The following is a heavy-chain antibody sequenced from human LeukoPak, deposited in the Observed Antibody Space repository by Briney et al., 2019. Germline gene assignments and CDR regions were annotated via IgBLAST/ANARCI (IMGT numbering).Heavy chain of an antibody. D-gene: IGHD3-16*01. J-gene: IGHJ4*02. CDR1: GFTFSSDA. CDR3: AKCLFQVGYFDY. Sequence: PGGSLRLSCAASGFTFSSDAMSWVRQAPGKGLEWVSAISGSGGSTYYADSVKGRFTISRDNSKNTLYLQMNSLRAEDTAVYYCAKCLFQVGYFDYWGQGTLVTVSS. CDR2: ISGSGGST. V-gene: IGHV3-23*01.